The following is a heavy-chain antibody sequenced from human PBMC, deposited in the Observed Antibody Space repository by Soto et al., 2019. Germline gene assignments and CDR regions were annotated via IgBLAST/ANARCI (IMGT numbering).Heavy chain of an antibody. J-gene: IGHJ5*02. CDR3: ARVARNGSGSSPNNWFDP. V-gene: IGHV4-39*07. D-gene: IGHD3-10*01. Sequence: PSETLSVTCTVSGGSISSGDYYWSWIRQPPGKGLEWIGEINHSGSTNYNPSLKSRVTISVDTSKNQFSLKLSSVTAADTAVYYCARVARNGSGSSPNNWFDPWGQGTLVTVSS. CDR2: INHSGST. CDR1: GGSISSGDYY.